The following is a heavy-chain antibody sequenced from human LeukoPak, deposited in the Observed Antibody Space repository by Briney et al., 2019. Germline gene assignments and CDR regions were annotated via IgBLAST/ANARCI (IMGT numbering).Heavy chain of an antibody. V-gene: IGHV1-69*13. CDR2: IIPIFGTA. CDR3: ARVSGWSTYYFDY. CDR1: VGSFSSYA. J-gene: IGHJ4*02. Sequence: SVTVSCTASVGSFSSYAINWVRQAPGQGLDWMGGIIPIFGTANYAQKFQGRVTITADESTSTAYMELSSLRSEDTAVYYCARVSGWSTYYFDYWGQGTLVTVSS. D-gene: IGHD6-19*01.